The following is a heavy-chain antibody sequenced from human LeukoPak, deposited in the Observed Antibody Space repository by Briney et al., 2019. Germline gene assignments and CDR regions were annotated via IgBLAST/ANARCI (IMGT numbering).Heavy chain of an antibody. CDR1: GFTFGTYW. J-gene: IGHJ4*02. D-gene: IGHD3-10*01. CDR2: INSDGGTT. Sequence: PGGSLRLSCGASGFTFGTYWMHWVRQAPGKGLVWVSGINSDGGTTTYADSVKGRFTISRDNANNSLFLQMNSLRAEDTAVYYCARGPAYGSGKFGPFDYWGQGTLVTVSS. V-gene: IGHV3-74*01. CDR3: ARGPAYGSGKFGPFDY.